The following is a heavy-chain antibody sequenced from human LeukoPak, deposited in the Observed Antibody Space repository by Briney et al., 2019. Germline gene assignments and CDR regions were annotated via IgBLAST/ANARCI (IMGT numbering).Heavy chain of an antibody. J-gene: IGHJ4*02. V-gene: IGHV3-23*01. CDR3: AKILGLDSGYEDVDY. D-gene: IGHD5-12*01. Sequence: GGSLRLSCAAPGFTFSSYAMSWVRQAPGKGLEWVSAISGSGGSTYYADSVKGRFTISGDNSKNTLYLQMNSLRAEDTAVYYCAKILGLDSGYEDVDYWGQGTLVTVSS. CDR2: ISGSGGST. CDR1: GFTFSSYA.